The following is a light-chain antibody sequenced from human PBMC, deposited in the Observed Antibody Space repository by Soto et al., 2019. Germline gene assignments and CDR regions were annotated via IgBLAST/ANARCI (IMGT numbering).Light chain of an antibody. CDR3: QHDNNFWR. V-gene: IGKV3-15*01. J-gene: IGKJ4*01. CDR2: GAS. CDR1: QSVRSN. Sequence: EIVMTQSPATLSVSPGERVTISCRTSQSVRSNLAWYHQKPGQVPRVLIYGASTRAIGIPARCSGSGSGTECTLSINSLQSKDFSVYYSQHDNNFWRFGGGIKVEIK.